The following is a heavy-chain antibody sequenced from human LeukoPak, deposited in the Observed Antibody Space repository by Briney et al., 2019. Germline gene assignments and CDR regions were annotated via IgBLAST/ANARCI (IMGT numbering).Heavy chain of an antibody. D-gene: IGHD3-10*01. CDR2: IYHSGST. CDR1: GGSISSGGYS. J-gene: IGHJ6*02. CDR3: ARGGTMVRGSYGMDV. V-gene: IGHV4-30-2*01. Sequence: SETLSLTCAVSGGSISSGGYSWSWIRQPPGKGLEWIGYIYHSGSTYYNPSLKSRVTISVDRSKNQFSLKLSSVTAADTAVYYCARGGTMVRGSYGMDVWGQGTTVTVSS.